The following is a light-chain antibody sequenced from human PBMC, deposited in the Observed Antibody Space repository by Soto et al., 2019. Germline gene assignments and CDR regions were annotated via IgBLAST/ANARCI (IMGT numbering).Light chain of an antibody. CDR1: SSNIGAGYD. J-gene: IGLJ1*01. V-gene: IGLV1-40*01. CDR3: QSYDSSMSGYV. CDR2: ANN. Sequence: QSVLTQPPSVSGAPGQRVTISCTESSSNIGAGYDVHWYQQLPGTAPKLLIYANNNRPSGVPDRFAGSKSGTSVSLAIAGLQSDDEADYYCQSYDSSMSGYVFGTGTKVTVL.